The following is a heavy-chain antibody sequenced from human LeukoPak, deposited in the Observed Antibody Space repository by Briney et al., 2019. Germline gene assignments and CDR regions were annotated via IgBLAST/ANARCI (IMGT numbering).Heavy chain of an antibody. Sequence: ASVKVSCKASGYTFTGYYMHWVRQAPGQGLEWMGRINPNSGGTNYAQKFQGRVTMTRDTSISTAYMELSRLRSDGTAVYYCARDSPPVIAAAGRNWFDPWGQGTLVTVSS. CDR1: GYTFTGYY. J-gene: IGHJ5*02. V-gene: IGHV1-2*06. CDR2: INPNSGGT. CDR3: ARDSPPVIAAAGRNWFDP. D-gene: IGHD6-13*01.